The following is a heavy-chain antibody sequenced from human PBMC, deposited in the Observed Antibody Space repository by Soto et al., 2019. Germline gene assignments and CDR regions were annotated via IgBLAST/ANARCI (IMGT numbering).Heavy chain of an antibody. V-gene: IGHV4-59*01. CDR1: GGSISSYY. Sequence: SESLALGCTLSGGSISSYYWSWIRQPPGKGLDLLRYIYYSGSSNYNPSLKSRVTISVDTSKNQFSLKLSSVTAADTAVYYCARGLEGGGYYLPGYYYYGMDVWGQGTTVTVSS. CDR3: ARGLEGGGYYLPGYYYYGMDV. J-gene: IGHJ6*01. CDR2: IYYSGSS. D-gene: IGHD1-26*01.